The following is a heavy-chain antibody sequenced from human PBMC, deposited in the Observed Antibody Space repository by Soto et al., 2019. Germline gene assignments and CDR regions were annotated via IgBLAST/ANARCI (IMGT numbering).Heavy chain of an antibody. J-gene: IGHJ4*02. Sequence: QVQLVQSGAEVKKPGASVKVSCKASGYTFTSYGISWVRQAPGQGLEWMGWISAYNGNTNYAQKLQGRVTMTTDTPTRTADMELRSLRSDDTAVYYRAVTGVGAPIVRYWGQGTLVTVSS. D-gene: IGHD1-26*01. CDR1: GYTFTSYG. V-gene: IGHV1-18*01. CDR3: AVTGVGAPIVRY. CDR2: ISAYNGNT.